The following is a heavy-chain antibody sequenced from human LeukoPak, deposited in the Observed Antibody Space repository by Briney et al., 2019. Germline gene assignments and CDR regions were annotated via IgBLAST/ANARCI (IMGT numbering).Heavy chain of an antibody. CDR1: GFTFSRYG. CDR3: AKDSSTSNPYYGLDV. V-gene: IGHV3-30-3*01. J-gene: IGHJ6*02. Sequence: GRSLRLSCAASGFTFSRYGMHWVRQAPGKGLEWVAVISHDGGNEYYADSVKGRFTISRDNSKNTLYLQMDGLRAEDTAVYYCAKDSSTSNPYYGLDVWGQGTTVTVSS. CDR2: ISHDGGNE. D-gene: IGHD4-11*01.